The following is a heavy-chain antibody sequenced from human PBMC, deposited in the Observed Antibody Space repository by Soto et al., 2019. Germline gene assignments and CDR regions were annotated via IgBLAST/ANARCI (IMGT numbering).Heavy chain of an antibody. Sequence: EVQLLESGGGLVQPGGSLRLSCAASGFTFSSYAMSWVRQAPGKGLEWVSAISGSGGSTYYADSVKGRFTISRDNPKNTRYLQMNSLRAEDTAVYYCAKLRLWFGESAIDCWGQGTLVTVSS. CDR2: ISGSGGST. CDR3: AKLRLWFGESAIDC. V-gene: IGHV3-23*01. J-gene: IGHJ4*02. CDR1: GFTFSSYA. D-gene: IGHD3-10*01.